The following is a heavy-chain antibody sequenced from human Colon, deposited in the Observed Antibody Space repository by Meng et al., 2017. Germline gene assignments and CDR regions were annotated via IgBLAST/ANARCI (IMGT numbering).Heavy chain of an antibody. CDR2: ISSSSSYI. J-gene: IGHJ4*02. V-gene: IGHV3-21*01. CDR1: GFTFSSYS. Sequence: GESLKISCAASGFTFSSYSMNWVRQAPGKGLEWVSSISSSSSYIYYADSVKGRFTISRDNSKNSLYLQMNSLRAEDTAVYYCARELYYYDSGGYLSYWGQETLVTVSS. CDR3: ARELYYYDSGGYLSY. D-gene: IGHD3-22*01.